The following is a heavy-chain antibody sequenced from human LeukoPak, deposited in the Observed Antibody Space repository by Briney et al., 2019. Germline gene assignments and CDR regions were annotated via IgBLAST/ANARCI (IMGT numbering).Heavy chain of an antibody. CDR1: GGSISSYY. CDR3: ARVERYYDSSGYYYEAFDI. Sequence: SETLSLTCTVSGGSISSYYWSWIRQPPGKGLEWIGYIYYSGSTNYNPSLKSRVTIPVDTSKNQFSLKLSSVTAADTAVYYCARVERYYDSSGYYYEAFDIWGQGTMVTVSS. V-gene: IGHV4-59*01. J-gene: IGHJ3*02. CDR2: IYYSGST. D-gene: IGHD3-22*01.